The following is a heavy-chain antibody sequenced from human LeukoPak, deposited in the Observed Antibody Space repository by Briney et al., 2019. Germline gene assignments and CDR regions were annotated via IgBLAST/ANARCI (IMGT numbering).Heavy chain of an antibody. Sequence: GGSLRLSCAASGLTFSSYEMNWVRQAPGKGLEWVSYISSSGSSIYYADSVKGRFTISRDNAKKSLYLQMHSLRAEDTAVYYCARDSHKFDSSGYYPDAFDIWGKGTMVTVSS. J-gene: IGHJ3*02. CDR1: GLTFSSYE. D-gene: IGHD3-22*01. CDR3: ARDSHKFDSSGYYPDAFDI. V-gene: IGHV3-48*03. CDR2: ISSSGSSI.